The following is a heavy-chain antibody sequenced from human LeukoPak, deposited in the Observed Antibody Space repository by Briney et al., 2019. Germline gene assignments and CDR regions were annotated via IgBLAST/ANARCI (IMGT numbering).Heavy chain of an antibody. V-gene: IGHV3-30-3*01. CDR2: ISYDGSNK. CDR3: ARSGIVDDYVWGSYRSTVDY. J-gene: IGHJ4*02. Sequence: GGSLRLSCAASGFTFSSYAMHWVRQARGKGLEWVAVISYDGSNKYYADSVKGRFTISRDNSKNTLYLQMNSLRAEDTAVYYCARSGIVDDYVWGSYRSTVDYWGQGTLVTVSS. CDR1: GFTFSSYA. D-gene: IGHD3-16*02.